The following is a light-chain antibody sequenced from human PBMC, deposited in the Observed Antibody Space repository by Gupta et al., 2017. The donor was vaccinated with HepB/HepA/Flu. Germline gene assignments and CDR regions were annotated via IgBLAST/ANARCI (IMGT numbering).Light chain of an antibody. CDR2: DNN. CDR1: SSNIGAIYD. V-gene: IGLV1-40*01. CDR3: QSYDSMSGSVI. Sequence: VFTHPPSESGAPGHMVTITCIGSSSNIGAIYDVHWYQQFPGTAPKFLIYDNNNRPSGVPDRFSVSKSGTSATLAITGLQAEDEADYYCQSYDSMSGSVIFGGGTRLTVL. J-gene: IGLJ2*01.